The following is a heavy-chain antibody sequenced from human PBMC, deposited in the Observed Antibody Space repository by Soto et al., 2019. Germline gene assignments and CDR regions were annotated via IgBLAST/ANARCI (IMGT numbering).Heavy chain of an antibody. Sequence: QVQLQQWGAGLLKPSETLSLTCAVYGGSFSGYYWTWIRQPPGKGLEWIGEINHSGSTNYNPSLKRRATISVDTSKNQFSLKLSSVTAADTAVYYCARGYGTNFDYWGQGTLVTVSS. D-gene: IGHD3-10*01. V-gene: IGHV4-34*01. CDR3: ARGYGTNFDY. J-gene: IGHJ4*02. CDR1: GGSFSGYY. CDR2: INHSGST.